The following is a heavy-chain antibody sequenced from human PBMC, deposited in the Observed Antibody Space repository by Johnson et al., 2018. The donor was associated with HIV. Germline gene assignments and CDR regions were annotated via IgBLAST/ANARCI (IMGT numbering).Heavy chain of an antibody. CDR2: IKSKTDGGTT. V-gene: IGHV3-15*01. CDR1: GFTFSSYA. D-gene: IGHD6-19*01. Sequence: VQVVESGGGVVQPGRSLRLSCAASGFTFSSYAIHWVRQAPGKGLEWVGRIKSKTDGGTTDYVASVKGRFTISRDDSKNTLYLEMNSLKTEDTAVYYCTTVLAGTNSFGIWGQGTMVTVSS. J-gene: IGHJ3*02. CDR3: TTVLAGTNSFGI.